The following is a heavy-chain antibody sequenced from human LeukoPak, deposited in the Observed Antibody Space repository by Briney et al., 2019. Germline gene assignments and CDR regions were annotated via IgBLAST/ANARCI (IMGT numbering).Heavy chain of an antibody. CDR1: KLAFSSYA. CDR2: ISGGGNT. Sequence: GGSLRLSCAASKLAFSSYAMRWVRQAPGKGLEWVSAISGGGNTYYADSVKGRFTISRDNSKNTLYLQVNSLRAEDTAVYYCASNLGARNAFDIWGQGTMVTVSS. J-gene: IGHJ3*02. CDR3: ASNLGARNAFDI. D-gene: IGHD1-1*01. V-gene: IGHV3-23*01.